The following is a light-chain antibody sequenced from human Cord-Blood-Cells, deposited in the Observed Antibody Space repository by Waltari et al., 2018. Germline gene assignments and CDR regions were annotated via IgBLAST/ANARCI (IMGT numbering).Light chain of an antibody. CDR2: GAS. CDR3: QQYGSAPWT. CDR1: QSVSSSY. Sequence: EIVLTQSPGTLSLSPGERATLSCRASQSVSSSYLAWYQQKPGQAPRLLIYGASSRATGIPDRFSGRGYGTDFTLTISRVEPEDFAVYYCQQYGSAPWTFGQGTKVEIK. J-gene: IGKJ1*01. V-gene: IGKV3-20*01.